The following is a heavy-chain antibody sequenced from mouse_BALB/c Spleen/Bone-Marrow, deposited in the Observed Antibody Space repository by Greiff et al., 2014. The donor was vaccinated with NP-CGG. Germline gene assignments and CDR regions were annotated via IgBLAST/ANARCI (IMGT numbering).Heavy chain of an antibody. V-gene: IGHV7-3*02. CDR3: ARVMGNYGAVDY. CDR1: GFTFTGYY. J-gene: IGHJ4*01. Sequence: EVKLMESGGGLVQPGGSLRLSCATSGFTFTGYYMSWVRQPPGKALEWLGFIRNKANGYTTEYSASVKGRFTISRDNSQSILYLQMNTLRAEDSATYYCARVMGNYGAVDYWGQGTSVPVSS. D-gene: IGHD1-1*01. CDR2: IRNKANGYTT.